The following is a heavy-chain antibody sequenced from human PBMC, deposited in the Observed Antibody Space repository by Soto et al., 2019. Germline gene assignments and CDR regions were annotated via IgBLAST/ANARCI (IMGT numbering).Heavy chain of an antibody. CDR1: GFTFDDYA. CDR3: AKAVAAHPLDY. V-gene: IGHV3-9*01. Sequence: GGSLRLSCAASGFTFDDYAMHWVRQAPGKGLEWVSGISWNSGSIGYADSVKGRFTISRDNAKNSLYLQMNSLRAEDTALYYCAKAVAAHPLDYWGQGTLVTVSS. D-gene: IGHD2-15*01. CDR2: ISWNSGSI. J-gene: IGHJ4*02.